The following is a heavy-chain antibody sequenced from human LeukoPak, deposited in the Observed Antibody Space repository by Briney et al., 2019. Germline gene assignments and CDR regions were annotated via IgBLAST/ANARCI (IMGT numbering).Heavy chain of an antibody. Sequence: GGSLRLSCAASGFTFSNYNMNWVRQAPGKGLEGVSSISSSSSYIYYADSVKGRFTISRDNAKNSLYLQMHSLRAEDTAVYYCARDLMGWDLHYFDYWGQGTLVTVSS. CDR2: ISSSSSYI. D-gene: IGHD1-26*01. CDR1: GFTFSNYN. J-gene: IGHJ4*02. CDR3: ARDLMGWDLHYFDY. V-gene: IGHV3-21*01.